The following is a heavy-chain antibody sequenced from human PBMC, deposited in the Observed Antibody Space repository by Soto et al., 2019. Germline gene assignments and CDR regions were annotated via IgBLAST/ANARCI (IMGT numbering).Heavy chain of an antibody. V-gene: IGHV4-34*01. J-gene: IGHJ5*02. CDR2: INHSGST. Sequence: SETLSLTCAVYGGSFSGYYWSWIRQPPGKGLEWIGEINHSGSTNYNPSLKSRVTISVDTSKNQFSLKLSSVTAADTAVYYCASGPGIAAAGNWFDPWGQGTLVTVSS. D-gene: IGHD6-13*01. CDR1: GGSFSGYY. CDR3: ASGPGIAAAGNWFDP.